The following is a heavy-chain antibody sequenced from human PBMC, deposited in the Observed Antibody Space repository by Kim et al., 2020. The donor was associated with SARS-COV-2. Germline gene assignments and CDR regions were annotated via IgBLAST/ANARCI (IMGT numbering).Heavy chain of an antibody. J-gene: IGHJ5*02. Sequence: SETLSLTCAVYGGSFSGYYWSWIRQPPGKGLEWIGEINHSGSTNYNPSLKSRVTISVDTSKNQFSLKLSSVTAADTAVYYCAREVVGATGGWFDPWGQGTLVTVSS. CDR2: INHSGST. D-gene: IGHD1-26*01. CDR1: GGSFSGYY. V-gene: IGHV4-34*01. CDR3: AREVVGATGGWFDP.